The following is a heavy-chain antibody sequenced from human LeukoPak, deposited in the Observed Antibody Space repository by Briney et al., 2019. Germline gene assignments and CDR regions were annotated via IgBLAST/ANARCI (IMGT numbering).Heavy chain of an antibody. CDR2: ISWNSGSI. CDR1: GFTFDDYA. V-gene: IGHV3-9*01. J-gene: IGHJ4*02. D-gene: IGHD1-26*01. Sequence: GGSLRLSCAASGFTFDDYAMHWVRQAPGKGLERVSGISWNSGSIGYADSVKGRFTISRDNAKNSLYLQMNSLRAEDTALYYCAKGGERELRANIDYWGQGTLVTVSS. CDR3: AKGGERELRANIDY.